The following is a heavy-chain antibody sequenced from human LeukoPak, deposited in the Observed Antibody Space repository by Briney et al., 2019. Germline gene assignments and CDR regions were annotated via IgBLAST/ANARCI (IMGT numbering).Heavy chain of an antibody. Sequence: SETLSLTCTVSGAPLISYYWNWVRQPPGKELEWIGNVDYSGSTRYNPSLKSRATMSLDSSKNQFSLRLTSVTAADMAVYYCAMPVGIYGDYNNWFDPWGQGARVTVSS. D-gene: IGHD4-17*01. CDR3: AMPVGIYGDYNNWFDP. CDR1: GAPLISYY. V-gene: IGHV4-59*08. J-gene: IGHJ5*02. CDR2: VDYSGST.